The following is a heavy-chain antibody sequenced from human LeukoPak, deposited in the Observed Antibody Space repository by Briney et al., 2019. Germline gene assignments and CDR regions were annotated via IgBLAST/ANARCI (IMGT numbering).Heavy chain of an antibody. J-gene: IGHJ6*02. CDR2: INHSGST. Sequence: PSETLSLTCAVYGGSFSGYYWSWIRQPPGEGLEWIGEINHSGSTNYNPSLKSRVTISVDTSKNQFSLKLSSVTAADTAVYYCARGPRRYYYYGMDVWGQGTTVTVSS. CDR1: GGSFSGYY. CDR3: ARGPRRYYYYGMDV. V-gene: IGHV4-34*01.